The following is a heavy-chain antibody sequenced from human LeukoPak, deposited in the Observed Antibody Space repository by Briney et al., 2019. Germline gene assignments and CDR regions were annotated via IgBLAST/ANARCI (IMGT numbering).Heavy chain of an antibody. Sequence: PSETLSLTCTVSGGSISSSSYYWSWIRQPAGKGLEWIGGIYTSGSTNYNPSLKSRVTISVDTSKNQFSLKLSSVTAADTAVYYCARHNYQLSALDYWGQGTLVTVSS. V-gene: IGHV4-61*02. CDR3: ARHNYQLSALDY. D-gene: IGHD2-2*01. CDR2: IYTSGST. J-gene: IGHJ4*02. CDR1: GGSISSSSYY.